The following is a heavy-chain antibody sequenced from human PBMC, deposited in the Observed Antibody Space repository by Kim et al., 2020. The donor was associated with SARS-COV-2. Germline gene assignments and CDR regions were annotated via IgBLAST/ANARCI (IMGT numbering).Heavy chain of an antibody. Sequence: GGSLRLSCTASGFTFGDYAMSWFRQAPGKGLEWVGFIRSKAYGGTTEYAASVKGRFTISRDDSKSIAYLQMNSLKTEDTAVYYCTRYYGPGSYQFDYWGQGTLVTVSS. J-gene: IGHJ4*02. D-gene: IGHD3-10*01. CDR2: IRSKAYGGTT. CDR1: GFTFGDYA. V-gene: IGHV3-49*03. CDR3: TRYYGPGSYQFDY.